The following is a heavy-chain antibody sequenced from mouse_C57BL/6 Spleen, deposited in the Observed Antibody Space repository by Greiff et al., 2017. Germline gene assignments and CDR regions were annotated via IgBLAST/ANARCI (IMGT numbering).Heavy chain of an antibody. CDR1: GYTFTSYW. D-gene: IGHD1-1*01. CDR2: IDPSDSYT. CDR3: ARSGSSPYYFDY. V-gene: IGHV1-69*01. J-gene: IGHJ2*01. Sequence: VKLQQPGAELVMPGASVKLSYKASGYTFTSYWMHWVKQRPGQGLEWIGEIDPSDSYTNYNQKFKGKSTLTVDKSSSTAYMQLSSLTSEDSAVYYCARSGSSPYYFDYWGQGTTLTVSS.